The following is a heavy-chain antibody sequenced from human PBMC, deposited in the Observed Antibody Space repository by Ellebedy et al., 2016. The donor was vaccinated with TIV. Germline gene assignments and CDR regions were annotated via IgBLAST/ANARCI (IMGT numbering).Heavy chain of an antibody. Sequence: GESLKISCAASGFAFDTHWLTWVRQAPGKGLEWVGNIKPDGSEKYYVDSVKGRFTISRDNAKNSLYLQMNSLRAEDTALYYCETAPTTGGGSWGQGTLVTVSS. CDR2: IKPDGSEK. V-gene: IGHV3-7*01. J-gene: IGHJ5*02. D-gene: IGHD1-14*01. CDR3: ETAPTTGGGS. CDR1: GFAFDTHW.